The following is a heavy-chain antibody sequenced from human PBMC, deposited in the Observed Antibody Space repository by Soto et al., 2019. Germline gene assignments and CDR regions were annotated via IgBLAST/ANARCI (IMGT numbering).Heavy chain of an antibody. D-gene: IGHD2-21*02. CDR2: ISYDGSNK. CDR1: GFTFSSYA. V-gene: IGHV3-30-3*01. J-gene: IGHJ4*02. Sequence: VQLVESGGGVVQPGRSLRLSCAASGFTFSSYAMHWVRQAPGKGLEWVAVISYDGSNKYYADSVKGRFTISRDNSKNTLYLQMNSLRAEDTAVYYCARDGRGGDSSDYWGQGTLVTVSS. CDR3: ARDGRGGDSSDY.